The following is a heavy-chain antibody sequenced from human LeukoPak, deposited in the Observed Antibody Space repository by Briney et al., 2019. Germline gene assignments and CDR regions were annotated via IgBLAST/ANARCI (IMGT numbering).Heavy chain of an antibody. V-gene: IGHV1-69*04. CDR3: ATFSGWYDY. CDR1: GGTFSSYA. D-gene: IGHD6-19*01. Sequence: ASVKVSCKASGGTFSSYAISWVRQAPGQGLEWMGRIISILGIANYAQKFQGRVTITADKSTSTDYMELSSLRSEDTAVYYCATFSGWYDYWGQGTLVTVSS. CDR2: IISILGIA. J-gene: IGHJ4*02.